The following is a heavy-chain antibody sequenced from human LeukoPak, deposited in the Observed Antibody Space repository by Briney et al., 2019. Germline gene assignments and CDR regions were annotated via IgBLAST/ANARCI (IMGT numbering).Heavy chain of an antibody. CDR3: ARRGETIFGAVHGFDP. V-gene: IGHV5-51*01. CDR1: GYSFTSYW. Sequence: GESLKISCKGSGYSFTSYWIGWVRQMPGKGLEWMGIIYPGDSDTRYSPSFQGQVTISADKSISTAYLQWSSLKASDTAMYYCARRGETIFGAVHGFDPWGQGTLVTVSS. CDR2: IYPGDSDT. J-gene: IGHJ5*02. D-gene: IGHD3-3*01.